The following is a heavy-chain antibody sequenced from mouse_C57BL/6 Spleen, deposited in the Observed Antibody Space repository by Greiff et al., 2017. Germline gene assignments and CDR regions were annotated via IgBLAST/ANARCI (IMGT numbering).Heavy chain of an antibody. Sequence: VQRVESGPELVKPGASVKLSCKASGYTFTSYDINWVKQRPGQGLEWIGWIYPRDGSTKYNEKFKGKATLTVDTSSSTAYMELHSLTSEDSAVYFCARREGKFIRYFDVWGTGTTVTVSS. CDR1: GYTFTSYD. D-gene: IGHD1-1*01. V-gene: IGHV1-85*01. J-gene: IGHJ1*03. CDR3: ARREGKFIRYFDV. CDR2: IYPRDGST.